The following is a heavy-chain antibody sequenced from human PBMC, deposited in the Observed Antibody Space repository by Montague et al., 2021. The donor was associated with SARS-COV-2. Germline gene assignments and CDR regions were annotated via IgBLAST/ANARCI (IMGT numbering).Heavy chain of an antibody. V-gene: IGHV4-59*01. CDR3: ARHTRGWQPFDF. CDR1: GGSIRSYY. J-gene: IGHJ4*02. D-gene: IGHD6-19*01. Sequence: SETLSLTCTVSGGSIRSYYWSWIRQPPGKGLEWIGEIYSSGSTNYNPSLKSRVTTSMDTSKSQFSLKLTSVTAADTAVYYCARHTRGWQPFDFWGQGTLVTVSS. CDR2: IYSSGST.